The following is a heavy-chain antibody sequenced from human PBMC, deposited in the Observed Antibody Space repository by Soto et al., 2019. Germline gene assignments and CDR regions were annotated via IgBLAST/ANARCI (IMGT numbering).Heavy chain of an antibody. Sequence: EVQLVESGGVSVQPGGSLRLSCAASGFSLSNYWMHWVRQAPGQGLVWVSRINIDGSTTTYADSVKGRFTISRDNAKNTLYLQMNSLRDEDTAVYYCVRIRRGDGYAFGYWGQGTLLTVSS. CDR3: VRIRRGDGYAFGY. CDR2: INIDGSTT. V-gene: IGHV3-74*01. CDR1: GFSLSNYW. D-gene: IGHD5-12*01. J-gene: IGHJ4*02.